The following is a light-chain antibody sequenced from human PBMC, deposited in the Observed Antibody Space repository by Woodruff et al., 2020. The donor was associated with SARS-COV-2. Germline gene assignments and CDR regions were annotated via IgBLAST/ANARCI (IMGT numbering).Light chain of an antibody. J-gene: IGKJ3*01. CDR1: SW. CDR3: QQYNSYPFT. Sequence: SWLAWYQQKPGKSPKLLIYKASSLESGVPSRFSGSGSGTEFTLTISSLQPDDFATYYCQQYNSYPFTFGPGTKVDIK. CDR2: KAS. V-gene: IGKV1-5*03.